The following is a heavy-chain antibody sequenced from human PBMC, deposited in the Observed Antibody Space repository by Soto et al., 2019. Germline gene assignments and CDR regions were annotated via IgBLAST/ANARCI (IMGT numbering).Heavy chain of an antibody. CDR1: GVSISSSYW. V-gene: IGHV4-4*02. CDR2: ISHSGST. Sequence: QVQLQESGPGLVKPSGTLSLTCAVSGVSISSSYWWSWVRQPPGKGLEWIGEISHSGSTVYNPSLKSRLTISVDKSKKQISQILTSVAAADTAVYYCARSPLATYYFDHWGQGTAVTVSS. CDR3: ARSPLATYYFDH. J-gene: IGHJ4*01.